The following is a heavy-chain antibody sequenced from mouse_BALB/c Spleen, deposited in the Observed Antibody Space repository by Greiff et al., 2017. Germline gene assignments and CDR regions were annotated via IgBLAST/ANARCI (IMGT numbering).Heavy chain of an antibody. CDR3: AQGANWDVRFAY. V-gene: IGHV1-62-2*01. CDR1: GYTFTEYT. Sequence: QVQLKQSGAELVKPGASVKLSCKASGYTFTEYTIHWVKQRSGQGLEWIGWFYPGSGSIKYNEKFKDKATLTADKSSSTVYMELSRLTSEDSAVYFCAQGANWDVRFAYWGQGTLVTVSA. D-gene: IGHD4-1*01. CDR2: FYPGSGSI. J-gene: IGHJ3*01.